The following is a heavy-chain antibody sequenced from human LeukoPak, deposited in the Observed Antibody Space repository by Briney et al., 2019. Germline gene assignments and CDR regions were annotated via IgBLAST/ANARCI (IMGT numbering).Heavy chain of an antibody. CDR1: GFTFSSYA. CDR3: ATNTMVRGVLNY. CDR2: ISGNGGST. J-gene: IGHJ4*02. D-gene: IGHD3-10*01. V-gene: IGHV3-64*01. Sequence: GGSLRLSCAASGFTFSSYAMHWVRQAPGKGLEYVSAISGNGGSTYYANSVKGRFTISRDNSKNTLYLQMGSLRAEDMAVYYCATNTMVRGVLNYWGQGTLVTVSS.